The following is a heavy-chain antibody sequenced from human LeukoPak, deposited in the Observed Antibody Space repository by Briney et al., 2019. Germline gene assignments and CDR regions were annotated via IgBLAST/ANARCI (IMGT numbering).Heavy chain of an antibody. J-gene: IGHJ4*02. V-gene: IGHV4-31*03. CDR3: ANHCSGGTCYRYYFDH. Sequence: PSQTLSLTCLVSGASLSSGGYYWSWPRQHPAKGLEWTGYIYYTGSTYYNPSHKSRVTMSVDTSKNQFSLTLSSVTAADTGVYYCANHCSGGTCYRYYFDHWGQGTLVTVSA. CDR1: GASLSSGGYY. D-gene: IGHD2-15*01. CDR2: IYYTGST.